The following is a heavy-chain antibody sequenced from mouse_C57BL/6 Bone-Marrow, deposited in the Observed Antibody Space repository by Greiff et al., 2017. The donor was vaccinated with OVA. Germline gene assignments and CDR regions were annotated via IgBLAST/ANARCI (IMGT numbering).Heavy chain of an antibody. CDR1: GFSLTSYA. J-gene: IGHJ2*01. CDR3: ARIGSLHGKGNYYFDY. D-gene: IGHD1-1*01. Sequence: QVQLKQSGPGLVAPSQSLSITCTVSGFSLTSYAISWVRQPPGKGLEWLGVIWTGGGTNYNSALKSRLSISKDNSKSQVFLKMNSLQTDDTARYYCARIGSLHGKGNYYFDYWGQGTTLTVSS. CDR2: IWTGGGT. V-gene: IGHV2-9-1*01.